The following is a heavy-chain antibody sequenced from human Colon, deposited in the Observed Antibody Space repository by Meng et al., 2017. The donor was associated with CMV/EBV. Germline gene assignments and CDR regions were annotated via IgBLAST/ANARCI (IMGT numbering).Heavy chain of an antibody. CDR2: ISTHNGNT. CDR1: DYTFTSYD. CDR3: ARAYCSGTNCSPDY. J-gene: IGHJ4*02. V-gene: IGHV1-18*01. D-gene: IGHD2-2*01. Sequence: ASVKVSCKASDYTFTSYDINWVRQAPGQGLEWMGWISTHNGNTKYAQHLQGRVTMTRDTFTSTAYMELRSLDFDDTAIYFCARAYCSGTNCSPDYWGQGTLVTV.